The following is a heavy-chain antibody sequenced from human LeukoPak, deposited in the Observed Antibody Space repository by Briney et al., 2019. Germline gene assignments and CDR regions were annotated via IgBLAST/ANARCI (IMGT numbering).Heavy chain of an antibody. CDR1: GGTFSSYA. V-gene: IGHV1-69*05. J-gene: IGHJ4*02. Sequence: SVKVSCKXSGGTFSSYAISWVRQAPRQGLERMGRIIPIFGTANYSQKFQGRVTITTDESTSTAYMELSSLRSEDTAVYYCARGPPEAGLVDYWGQGTLVTVSS. CDR2: IIPIFGTA. D-gene: IGHD1-14*01. CDR3: ARGPPEAGLVDY.